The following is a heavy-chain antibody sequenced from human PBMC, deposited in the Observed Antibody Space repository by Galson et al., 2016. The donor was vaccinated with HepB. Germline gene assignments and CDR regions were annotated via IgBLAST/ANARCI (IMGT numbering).Heavy chain of an antibody. J-gene: IGHJ4*02. Sequence: SVKVSCKASGYTFTTHHMNWVRQAPGQGLEWMGIISPNGDSTDYAQKFQGRLTMTSDTSTTTVYMELSSLRSEDTAVYYCARGGYADYYIYWGQGTLVTVSS. CDR3: ARGGYADYYIY. CDR2: ISPNGDST. V-gene: IGHV1-46*01. CDR1: GYTFTTHH. D-gene: IGHD5-12*01.